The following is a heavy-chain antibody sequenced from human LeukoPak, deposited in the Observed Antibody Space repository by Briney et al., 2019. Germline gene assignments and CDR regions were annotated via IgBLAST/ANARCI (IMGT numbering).Heavy chain of an antibody. CDR1: GFTFNGHW. V-gene: IGHV3-23*01. CDR2: ISGSGGST. D-gene: IGHD3-9*01. J-gene: IGHJ6*02. CDR3: AKDLGYDILTGYAYYYYGMDV. Sequence: GGSLRLSCAASGFTFNGHWMTWVRQAPGKGLEWVSGISGSGGSTYYADSVKGRFTISRDNSKNTLYLQMNSLRAEDTAVYYCAKDLGYDILTGYAYYYYGMDVWGQGTTVTVSS.